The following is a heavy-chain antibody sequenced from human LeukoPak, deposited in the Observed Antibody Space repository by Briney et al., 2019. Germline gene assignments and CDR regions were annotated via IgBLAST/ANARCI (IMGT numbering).Heavy chain of an antibody. Sequence: GGSLRLSCAASGFTFSSYEMNWVRQAPGKGLEWVSYISSSGSTIYYADSVKGRFTISRDNAKNSLYLQMNSLRAEDTAVYYCARVNYGSGSYEFGMDVWGQGTTVTASS. V-gene: IGHV3-48*03. D-gene: IGHD3-10*01. CDR3: ARVNYGSGSYEFGMDV. CDR2: ISSSGSTI. J-gene: IGHJ6*02. CDR1: GFTFSSYE.